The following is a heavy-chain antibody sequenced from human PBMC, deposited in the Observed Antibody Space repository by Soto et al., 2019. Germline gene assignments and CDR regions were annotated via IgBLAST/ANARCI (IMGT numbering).Heavy chain of an antibody. CDR3: AKDRLWELRIFDY. CDR1: GFTFSSYA. Sequence: EVQLLESGGGLVQPGGSLRLSCAASGFTFSSYAMSWVRQAPGKGLEWVSAISGSDGSTYYADSVKGRFTISRDNSKNTLYLQMNSLRAEDTAVYYCAKDRLWELRIFDYWGQGTLVTVSS. D-gene: IGHD1-26*01. V-gene: IGHV3-23*01. J-gene: IGHJ4*02. CDR2: ISGSDGST.